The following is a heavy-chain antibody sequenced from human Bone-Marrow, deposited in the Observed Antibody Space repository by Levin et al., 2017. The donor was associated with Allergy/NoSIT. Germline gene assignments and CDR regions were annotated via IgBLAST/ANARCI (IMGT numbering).Heavy chain of an antibody. CDR3: ARDRIAVAATGGDY. Sequence: KSGESLKISCKASGYTFTSYYMHWVRQAPGQGLEWMGIINPSGGSTTYAQKFQGRVTMTRDTSTSTVYMDLSSLRSEDTAVYYCARDRIAVAATGGDYWGQGTLVTVSS. V-gene: IGHV1-46*01. CDR2: INPSGGST. J-gene: IGHJ4*02. D-gene: IGHD6-13*01. CDR1: GYTFTSYY.